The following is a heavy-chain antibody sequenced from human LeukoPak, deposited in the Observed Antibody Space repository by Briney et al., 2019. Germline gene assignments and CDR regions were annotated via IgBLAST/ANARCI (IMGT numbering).Heavy chain of an antibody. CDR1: GYTLTELS. V-gene: IGHV1-24*01. CDR2: FDPEDGET. D-gene: IGHD2-15*01. CDR3: ARVLLYCSGGSCYPLDAFDI. Sequence: GASVKVSCKVYGYTLTELSMHWVRQAPGKGLEWMGGFDPEDGETIYAQKFQGRVTMTEDTSTDTAYMELSSLRSDDTAVYYCARVLLYCSGGSCYPLDAFDIWGQGTMVTVSS. J-gene: IGHJ3*02.